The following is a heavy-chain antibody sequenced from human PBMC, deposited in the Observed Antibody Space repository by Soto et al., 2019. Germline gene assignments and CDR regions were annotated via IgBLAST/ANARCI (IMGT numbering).Heavy chain of an antibody. J-gene: IGHJ4*02. D-gene: IGHD5-12*01. Sequence: PGGSLRLSCEASGFSITTYTFDWVRQAPGKGLEWVSSISSGSNHISYADSMKGRFTISRDNAKNSVFLHMNSLRAEDTAVYYCARETSGFDFYFDSWGRGTLVTVYS. V-gene: IGHV3-21*01. CDR1: GFSITTYT. CDR3: ARETSGFDFYFDS. CDR2: ISSGSNHI.